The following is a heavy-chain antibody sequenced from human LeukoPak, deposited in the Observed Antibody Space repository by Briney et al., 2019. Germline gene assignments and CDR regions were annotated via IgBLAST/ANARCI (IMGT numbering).Heavy chain of an antibody. D-gene: IGHD2-15*01. J-gene: IGHJ4*02. V-gene: IGHV3-21*01. CDR1: GFSFSRYS. CDR2: VSNSGDYI. CDR3: ARALLGFYFDY. Sequence: GGSLRLSCAASGFSFSRYSMNWVRQAPGKGLEWVSSVSNSGDYIHYADSVKGRFTISRDNSKNSLYLQMNSVRADDTAVYYCARALLGFYFDYWGQGTLVTVSS.